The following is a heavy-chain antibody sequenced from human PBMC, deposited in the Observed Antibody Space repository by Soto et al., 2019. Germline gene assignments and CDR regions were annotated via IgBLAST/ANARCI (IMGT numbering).Heavy chain of an antibody. D-gene: IGHD3-3*01. Sequence: PXETLSLTCSVAGGTMSGYYWTWIRQPAGKGLEWIGRIYSSGNTKYNPSLQSRVTMSLDTSNNQFSLRLTSVTAADTAVYYCARGQRFSDWFDLWGQGTLVTVTS. V-gene: IGHV4-4*07. CDR3: ARGQRFSDWFDL. CDR2: IYSSGNT. J-gene: IGHJ5*02. CDR1: GGTMSGYY.